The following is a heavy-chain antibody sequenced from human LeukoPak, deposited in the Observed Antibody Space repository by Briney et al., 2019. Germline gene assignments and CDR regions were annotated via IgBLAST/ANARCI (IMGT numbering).Heavy chain of an antibody. CDR2: ISNDGGGT. CDR1: GFIFNNYG. J-gene: IGHJ4*02. Sequence: HPGGSLRLSCAASGFIFNNYGLVWVRQAPGKGLEWVSAISNDGGGTTYADFVKGRFSVSRDNSKNTLFLQMNSLRAEDTALYYCPKGSSGYFFDLWGQGTLVTVSS. V-gene: IGHV3-23*01. D-gene: IGHD3-22*01. CDR3: PKGSSGYFFDL.